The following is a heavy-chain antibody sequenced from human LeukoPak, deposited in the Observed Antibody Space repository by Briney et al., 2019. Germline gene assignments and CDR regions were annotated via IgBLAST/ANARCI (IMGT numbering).Heavy chain of an antibody. D-gene: IGHD1-26*01. CDR3: ARGVGPRYFDL. V-gene: IGHV1/OR15-1*04. CDR2: INPNSGGT. J-gene: IGHJ2*01. CDR1: GYIFTDYY. Sequence: GASVKVSCKASGYIFTDYYMHWVRQAPGQELGWMGRINPNSGGTNYAQKFQGRVTMTRDTSISTAYMELSRLRSDDTAVYYCARGVGPRYFDLWGRGTLVTVSS.